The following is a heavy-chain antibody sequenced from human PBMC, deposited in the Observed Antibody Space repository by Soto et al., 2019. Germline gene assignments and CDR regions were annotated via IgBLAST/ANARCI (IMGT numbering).Heavy chain of an antibody. J-gene: IGHJ4*02. V-gene: IGHV4-59*01. CDR1: GNTISSYY. D-gene: IGHD1-1*01. Sequence: PSETLSITSTVSGNTISSYYCSWIRQPPGKELEWMGYIYYSGSTNYNPSLKSRVTISVDTTKNQCSLKLSSVTAADTAVYYWARGYGKVQTALDYWGQETLVTVS. CDR2: IYYSGST. CDR3: ARGYGKVQTALDY.